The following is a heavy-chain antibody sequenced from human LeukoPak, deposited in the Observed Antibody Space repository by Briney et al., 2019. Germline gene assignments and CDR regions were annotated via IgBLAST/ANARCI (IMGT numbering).Heavy chain of an antibody. CDR1: GFTFSSYG. CDR2: ISHDGSNG. Sequence: GGSLRLSCAAAGFTFSSYGMHWVRRAPGKGLEWGAGISHDGSNGYYADSVKGRLTISRDNFKNTMYLQMNSLRGDDTAVYYCAKAEPPSSIVAAFPDYWGQGTSVTVSA. J-gene: IGHJ4*02. V-gene: IGHV3-30*18. CDR3: AKAEPPSSIVAAFPDY. D-gene: IGHD2-21*01.